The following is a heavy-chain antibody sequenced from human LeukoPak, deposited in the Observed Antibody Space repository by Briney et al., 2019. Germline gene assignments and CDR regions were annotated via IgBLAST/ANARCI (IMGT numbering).Heavy chain of an antibody. CDR3: ARRIYDDNSGHYFDF. CDR1: GYSFTSYW. Sequence: GESLKISCKGSGYSFTSYWIAWVRQMPGKGLEWMGIIYPGDSDTRYSPSFEGQVTLSADKSISTAYLQWSSLKASDTAIFYCARRIYDDNSGHYFDFWGQGSLVIVSS. J-gene: IGHJ4*02. D-gene: IGHD3-22*01. V-gene: IGHV5-51*01. CDR2: IYPGDSDT.